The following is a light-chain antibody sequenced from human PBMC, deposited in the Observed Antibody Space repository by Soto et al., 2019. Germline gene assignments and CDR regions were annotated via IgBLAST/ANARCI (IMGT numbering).Light chain of an antibody. CDR3: QQYGSSRT. V-gene: IGKV3-20*01. Sequence: EIVLTQSPGTLSLSPGERATLSCRASQSVSSNYLAWYQQKPGQAPRLLIYGASSRATGIPDRFSGSGSGTALALTISGLGREDIAVYYCQQYGSSRTFGPGTKVDIK. J-gene: IGKJ3*01. CDR1: QSVSSNY. CDR2: GAS.